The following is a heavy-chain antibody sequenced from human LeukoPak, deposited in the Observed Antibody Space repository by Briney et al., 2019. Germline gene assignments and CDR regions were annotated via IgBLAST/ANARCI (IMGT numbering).Heavy chain of an antibody. CDR2: VYYTGST. Sequence: SETLSLTCTVSGGSISSYYWGWIRQPPGKGPEWIGHVYYTGSTTYNPSLTSRLTISVDTSKTQFSLKLSSVTAADTAVYYCARLFTGAFEIWGQGKMVTVSS. J-gene: IGHJ3*02. V-gene: IGHV4-59*01. CDR1: GGSISSYY. CDR3: ARLFTGAFEI. D-gene: IGHD2-21*01.